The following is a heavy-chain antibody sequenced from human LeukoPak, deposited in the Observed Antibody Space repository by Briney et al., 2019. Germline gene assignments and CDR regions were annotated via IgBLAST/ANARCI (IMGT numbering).Heavy chain of an antibody. CDR2: ISGSGGST. D-gene: IGHD3-3*01. V-gene: IGHV3-23*01. CDR1: GFTFSSYA. Sequence: TGGSLRLSCAASGFTFSSYAMNWVRQAPGRGLEWVSAISGSGGSTYYADSVKGRFTISRDNSKNTLYLQMNSLRAEDTAVYYCAKRPNYDFWSGYYVDYWGQGTLVTVSS. J-gene: IGHJ4*02. CDR3: AKRPNYDFWSGYYVDY.